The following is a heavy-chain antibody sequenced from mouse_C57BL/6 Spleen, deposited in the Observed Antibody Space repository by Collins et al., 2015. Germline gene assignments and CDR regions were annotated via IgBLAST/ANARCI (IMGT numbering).Heavy chain of an antibody. CDR2: TNPSNGGT. Sequence: QVQLQQPGTELVKPGASVKLSCKASGYTFTSDWIHWVKQRPGQGLEWIGNTNPSNGGTHYSENFKSKATLTVDKSSSTAYMQLSGLTSEDSAVYYCAREGLRRKFDYWGQGTTLTVSS. J-gene: IGHJ2*01. CDR3: AREGLRRKFDY. CDR1: GYTFTSDW. V-gene: IGHV1-53*01. D-gene: IGHD2-4*01.